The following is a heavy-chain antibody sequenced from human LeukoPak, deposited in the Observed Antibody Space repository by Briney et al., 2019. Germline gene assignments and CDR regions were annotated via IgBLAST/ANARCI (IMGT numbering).Heavy chain of an antibody. CDR3: ARGGYLIGWLQLFGGLGFDY. D-gene: IGHD5-24*01. Sequence: GASVKVSCKASGYTLTGYYMHWVRQAPGQGLEWMGWINPNSGGTNYAQKFQGRVTMTRDASISTVYMELSRLRSDDTAVYYCARGGYLIGWLQLFGGLGFDYWGQGTLVTVSS. CDR2: INPNSGGT. V-gene: IGHV1-2*02. CDR1: GYTLTGYY. J-gene: IGHJ4*02.